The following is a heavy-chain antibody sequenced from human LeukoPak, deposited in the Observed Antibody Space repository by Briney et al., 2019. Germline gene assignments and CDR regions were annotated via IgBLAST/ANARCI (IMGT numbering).Heavy chain of an antibody. Sequence: GGSLRLSCAASGFTFSSYEMNWVRQAPGEGLEWVSYISSSGSTIYYADSVKGRFTISRDNAKNSLYLQMNSLRAEDTAVYYCARPSSSGYYRQFDYWGQGTLVTVSS. D-gene: IGHD3-22*01. V-gene: IGHV3-48*03. CDR2: ISSSGSTI. CDR3: ARPSSSGYYRQFDY. J-gene: IGHJ4*02. CDR1: GFTFSSYE.